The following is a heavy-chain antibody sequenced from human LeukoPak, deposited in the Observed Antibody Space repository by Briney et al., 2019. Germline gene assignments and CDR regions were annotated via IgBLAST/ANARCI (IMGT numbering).Heavy chain of an antibody. CDR1: GYTFTGYY. CDR3: VRSYSSSWDFDS. D-gene: IGHD6-13*01. Sequence: ASVKVSCKASGYTFTGYYMHWVRQAPGQGLEWMGWINPNSGGTNYAQKFQGRVTMTRDTSISTAYMELSRLRSDDTAVYYCVRSYSSSWDFDSWGQGTLVTVSS. V-gene: IGHV1-2*02. CDR2: INPNSGGT. J-gene: IGHJ4*02.